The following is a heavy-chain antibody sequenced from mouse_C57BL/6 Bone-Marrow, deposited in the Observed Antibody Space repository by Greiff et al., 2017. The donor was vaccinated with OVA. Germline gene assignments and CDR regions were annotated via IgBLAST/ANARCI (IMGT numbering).Heavy chain of an antibody. V-gene: IGHV2-5*01. D-gene: IGHD2-3*01. Sequence: VQVVESGPGLVQPSQSLSITCTVSGFSLTSYGVHWVRQSPGKGLEWLGVIWRGGSTDYNAAFMSRLSITKDNSKSQVFFKMNSLQADDTAIYYCAKNDGYYVGNYYAMDYWGQGTSVTVSS. CDR3: AKNDGYYVGNYYAMDY. CDR1: GFSLTSYG. CDR2: IWRGGST. J-gene: IGHJ4*01.